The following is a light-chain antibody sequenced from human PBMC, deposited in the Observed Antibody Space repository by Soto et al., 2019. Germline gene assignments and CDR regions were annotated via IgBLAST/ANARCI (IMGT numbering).Light chain of an antibody. CDR1: SSDVGGYNY. J-gene: IGLJ1*01. V-gene: IGLV2-14*01. CDR3: SSYTSSSTLV. Sequence: QPVLTQPASGSGVHGQSISIICTGTSSDVGGYNYVSWYQQHPGKAPKLMIYDVSNRPSGVSNRFSGSKSGNTASLTISGLQAEDGADYYCSSYTSSSTLVFGTGTKVTVL. CDR2: DVS.